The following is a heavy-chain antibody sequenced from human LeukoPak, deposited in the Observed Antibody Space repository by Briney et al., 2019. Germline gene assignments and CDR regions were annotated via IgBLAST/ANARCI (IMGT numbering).Heavy chain of an antibody. J-gene: IGHJ4*02. D-gene: IGHD5-18*01. Sequence: ASVKVSCKASGYTFTSYGICWVRRAPGQALEGMGWISAYNGNTNYAQKLQGRVTMTTDTSTSTAYMELRSLRSDDTAVYYCARVGGYSYADDYGGEGPLVTVSS. V-gene: IGHV1-18*01. CDR2: ISAYNGNT. CDR1: GYTFTSYG. CDR3: ARVGGYSYADDY.